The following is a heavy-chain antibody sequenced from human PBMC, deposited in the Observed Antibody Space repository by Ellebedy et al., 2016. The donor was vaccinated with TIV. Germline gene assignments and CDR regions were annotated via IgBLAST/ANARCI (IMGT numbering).Heavy chain of an antibody. Sequence: LSLTCXASGFTFSSYAMHWVRQAPGKGLEWVAVISYDGSNKYYADSVKGRFTISRDNSKNTLYLQMNSLRAEDTAVYYCARDSGYDLPSYYFDYWGQGTLVTVSS. J-gene: IGHJ4*02. CDR3: ARDSGYDLPSYYFDY. CDR1: GFTFSSYA. D-gene: IGHD5-12*01. CDR2: ISYDGSNK. V-gene: IGHV3-30*04.